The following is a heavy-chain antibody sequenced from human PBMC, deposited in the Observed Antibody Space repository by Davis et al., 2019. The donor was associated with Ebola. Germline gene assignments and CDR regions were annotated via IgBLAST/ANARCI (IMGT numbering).Heavy chain of an antibody. CDR1: GFTFSSYG. V-gene: IGHV3-30*03. J-gene: IGHJ4*02. CDR3: ARDGGDYGAAKADY. Sequence: GGSLRLSCAASGFTFSSYGMHWVRQAPGKGLEWVAVISYDGSNKYYADSVKGRFTISRDNSKNTLYLQMNSLRDEDTAEYYCARDGGDYGAAKADYWGQGTLVTVSS. CDR2: ISYDGSNK. D-gene: IGHD4-17*01.